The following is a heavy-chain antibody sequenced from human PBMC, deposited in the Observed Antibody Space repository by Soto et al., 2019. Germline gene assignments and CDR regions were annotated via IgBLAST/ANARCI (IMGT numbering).Heavy chain of an antibody. CDR1: GFTFSSYS. J-gene: IGHJ4*02. CDR3: ARDGGDFWSGYGLPKLVDY. V-gene: IGHV3-21*01. Sequence: GGSLRLSCAASGFTFSSYSMNWVRQAPGKGLEWVSSISSSSSYIYYADSVKGRFTISRDNAKNSLYLQMNSLRAEDTAVYYCARDGGDFWSGYGLPKLVDYWGQGTLVTVSS. D-gene: IGHD3-3*01. CDR2: ISSSSSYI.